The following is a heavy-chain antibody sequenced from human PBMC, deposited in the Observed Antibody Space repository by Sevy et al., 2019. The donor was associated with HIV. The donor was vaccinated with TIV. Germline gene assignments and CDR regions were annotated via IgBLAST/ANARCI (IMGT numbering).Heavy chain of an antibody. D-gene: IGHD2-2*02. CDR3: ARTASYCSSTSCYSSWFDP. CDR1: GGTFSSYA. V-gene: IGHV1-69*13. CDR2: IIPIFGTA. J-gene: IGHJ5*02. Sequence: PSVKVSCKASGGTFSSYAISWVRQAPGQGLEWMGGIIPIFGTANYAQKFQGRVTITADESTSTAYMELSSLRSEDTAVYYCARTASYCSSTSCYSSWFDPWGQGTLVTSPQ.